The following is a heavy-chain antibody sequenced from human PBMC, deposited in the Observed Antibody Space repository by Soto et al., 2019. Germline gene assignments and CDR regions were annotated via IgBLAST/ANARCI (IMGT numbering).Heavy chain of an antibody. J-gene: IGHJ4*02. V-gene: IGHV4-39*02. CDR3: ARHVFYGSGTYYLFDS. Sequence: QLQLQESGPGLVKPSETLSLTCTVSGGSISNSGYYWGWIRQPPGKALEWIGSMYFIGRSTYDNRSLKGRVPTSVDTSKNHLSLRLSSVTAADSALYYCARHVFYGSGTYYLFDSWCQGILATVSS. CDR1: GGSISNSGYY. D-gene: IGHD3-10*01. CDR2: MYFIGRST.